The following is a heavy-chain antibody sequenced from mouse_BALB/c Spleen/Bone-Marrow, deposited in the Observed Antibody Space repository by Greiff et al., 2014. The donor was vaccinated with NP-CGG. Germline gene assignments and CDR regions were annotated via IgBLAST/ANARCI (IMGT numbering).Heavy chain of an antibody. J-gene: IGHJ4*01. V-gene: IGHV1S41*01. Sequence: DLVKPGASVKLSCKASGYTFTSYWINWIKQRPGQGLEWIGRIAPGSGSTYYNEMFKGKATLTVDTSSSTAYIQLSSLSSEDSALYFCARFPIYYGNYGAMDYWGQGTSVTVSS. CDR1: GYTFTSYW. CDR2: IAPGSGST. D-gene: IGHD2-1*01. CDR3: ARFPIYYGNYGAMDY.